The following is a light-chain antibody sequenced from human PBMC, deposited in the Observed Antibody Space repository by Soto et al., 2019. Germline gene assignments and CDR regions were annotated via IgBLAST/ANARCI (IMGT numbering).Light chain of an antibody. CDR1: QSVSIY. CDR3: QQRFAWPNS. V-gene: IGKV3-11*01. J-gene: IGKJ4*01. CDR2: DIS. Sequence: EMVLTQSPATLSLSPGERDTLSCWASQSVSIYLAWYQQRPGQTPRLLIYDISTRAAGIPARFSGSVFRTDYTLTISNLEPEDSAVYYCQQRFAWPNSFGGGTKVDI.